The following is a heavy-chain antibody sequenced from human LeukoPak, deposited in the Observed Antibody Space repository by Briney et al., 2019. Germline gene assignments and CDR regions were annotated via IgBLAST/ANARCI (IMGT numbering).Heavy chain of an antibody. CDR1: GYTFTSYY. V-gene: IGHV1-46*01. CDR3: ARERGRDGYNYYYYGMDV. CDR2: INPSGGST. Sequence: ASVKVSCKASGYTFTSYYMRWVRQAPGQGLEWTGIINPSGGSTSYAQKFQGRVTMTRDTSTSTVYMELSSLRSEDTAVYYCARERGRDGYNYYYYGMDVWGQGTTVTVSS. J-gene: IGHJ6*02. D-gene: IGHD5-24*01.